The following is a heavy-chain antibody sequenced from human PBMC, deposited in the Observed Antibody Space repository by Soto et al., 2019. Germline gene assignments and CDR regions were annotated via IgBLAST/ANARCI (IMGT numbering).Heavy chain of an antibody. Sequence: QVQLVESGGGVVQPGRSLRLSCVASEFTFSNYGMHWVRQGLGKGLEWVAAITYDGSHKYYADSVKGRFTISRDNAKNTLYLQMYSLRAEDTGVYYCAKDVKKGELDCHLDYWGQGTLVTVSS. D-gene: IGHD1-26*01. CDR2: ITYDGSHK. CDR1: EFTFSNYG. CDR3: AKDVKKGELDCHLDY. J-gene: IGHJ4*02. V-gene: IGHV3-30*18.